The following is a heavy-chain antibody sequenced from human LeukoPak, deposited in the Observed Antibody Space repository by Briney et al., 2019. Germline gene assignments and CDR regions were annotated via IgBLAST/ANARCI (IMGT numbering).Heavy chain of an antibody. CDR1: GYTFTSKG. CDR3: ARDNNYRFDY. CDR2: ISANSSNT. J-gene: IGHJ4*02. V-gene: IGHV1-18*01. Sequence: ASVKVSCKSSGYTFTSKGVSWVRQAPGEGLEWMGWISANSSNTNYAQKFQGRVTMTTDTSSSTVYMELRSLRSDDTALYYCARDNNYRFDYWGQGTLVTVSS. D-gene: IGHD5-24*01.